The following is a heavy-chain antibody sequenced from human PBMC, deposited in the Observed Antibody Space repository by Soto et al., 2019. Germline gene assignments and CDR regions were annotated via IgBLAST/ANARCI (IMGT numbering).Heavy chain of an antibody. CDR1: GGSISSSNW. CDR3: ARYNWNHYYYYGMDV. V-gene: IGHV4-4*02. J-gene: IGHJ6*02. Sequence: SETLSLTCAVSGGSISSSNWWSWVRQPPGKGLEWIGEIYHSGSTNYNPSLKSRVTISVDKSKNQFSLKLSSVTAADTAVYYCARYNWNHYYYYGMDVWGQGTTVTVSS. D-gene: IGHD1-20*01. CDR2: IYHSGST.